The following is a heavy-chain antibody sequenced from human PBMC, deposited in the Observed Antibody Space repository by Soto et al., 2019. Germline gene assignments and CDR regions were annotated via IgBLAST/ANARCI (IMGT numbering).Heavy chain of an antibody. CDR1: GFTFSSYA. Sequence: GGFLRLSCAASGFTFSSYAMSWVRQAPGKGLEWVSAISGSGGSTYYADSVKGRFTISRDNSKNTLYLQMNSLRAEDTAVYYCAKMGPPYYDFWSGYYVPDFDYWGQGTLVTVSS. CDR2: ISGSGGST. J-gene: IGHJ4*02. D-gene: IGHD3-3*01. CDR3: AKMGPPYYDFWSGYYVPDFDY. V-gene: IGHV3-23*01.